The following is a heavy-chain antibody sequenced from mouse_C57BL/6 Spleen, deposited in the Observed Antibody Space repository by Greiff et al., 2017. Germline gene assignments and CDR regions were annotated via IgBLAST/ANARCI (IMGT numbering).Heavy chain of an antibody. J-gene: IGHJ2*01. CDR3: ARGMDFLTTVVATGYFDY. CDR2: IYPRSGNT. D-gene: IGHD1-1*01. CDR1: GYTFTSYG. V-gene: IGHV1-81*01. Sequence: QVQLQQSGAELARPGASVKLSCKASGYTFTSYGISWVKQRTGQGLEWIGEIYPRSGNTYYNEKFKGKATLTADKSSSTAYMELRSLTSEDSAVYFCARGMDFLTTVVATGYFDYWGQGTTLTVSS.